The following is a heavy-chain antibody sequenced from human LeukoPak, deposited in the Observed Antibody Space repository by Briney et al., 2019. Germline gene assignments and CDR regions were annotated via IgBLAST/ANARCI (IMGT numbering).Heavy chain of an antibody. V-gene: IGHV4-59*01. CDR1: GGSISSYY. Sequence: SETLSLTCTVSGGSISSYYWSWIRQPPGKGLEWIGYIYYSGSTNYNPSPKSRVTISVDTSKNQFSLKLSSVTAADTAVYYCARAAHRWELLNYFDYWGQGTLVTVSS. CDR3: ARAAHRWELLNYFDY. J-gene: IGHJ4*02. CDR2: IYYSGST. D-gene: IGHD1-26*01.